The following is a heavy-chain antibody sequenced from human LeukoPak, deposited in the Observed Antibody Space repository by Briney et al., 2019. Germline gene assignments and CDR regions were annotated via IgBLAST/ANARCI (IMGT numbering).Heavy chain of an antibody. V-gene: IGHV1-2*02. CDR3: ARGYSSGWFLLDYYYYYMDV. CDR1: GYTFTGYY. Sequence: GASVKVSCKASGYTFTGYYIHWVRQAPGQGLEWMGWINPNNADKTFAQKFQGRVTMTRDTSISTAYMELSRLRSDDTAVYYCARGYSSGWFLLDYYYYYMDVWGKGTTVTVSS. D-gene: IGHD6-19*01. J-gene: IGHJ6*03. CDR2: INPNNADK.